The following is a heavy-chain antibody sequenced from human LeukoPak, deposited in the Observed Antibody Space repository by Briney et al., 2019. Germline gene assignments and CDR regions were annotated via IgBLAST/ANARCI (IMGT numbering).Heavy chain of an antibody. CDR3: AKAGAGGSSWYMSGLDY. Sequence: PGGSLRLSCAASGFTFSSYGMHWVRQAPGKGLEWVAFIRYDGSNKYYADSVKGRFTISRDNSKNTLYLQMNSLRAEDTAVYYCAKAGAGGSSWYMSGLDYWGQGTLVTVSS. CDR2: IRYDGSNK. CDR1: GFTFSSYG. V-gene: IGHV3-30*02. J-gene: IGHJ4*02. D-gene: IGHD6-13*01.